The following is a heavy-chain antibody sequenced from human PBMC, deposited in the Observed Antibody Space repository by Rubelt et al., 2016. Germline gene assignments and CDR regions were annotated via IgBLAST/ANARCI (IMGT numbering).Heavy chain of an antibody. CDR2: INHSGST. Sequence: QVQLQESGPGLVKPSETLSLTCAVYGGSFSGYYWSWIRQPPGKGLEWIGEINHSGSTNYNPVLKGGVTMSGDTAKNQFSRKLSSVTAADTAVYYCARSAAAEGGVDPWGQGNLVTVYS. J-gene: IGHJ5*02. D-gene: IGHD6-13*01. V-gene: IGHV4-34*10. CDR1: GGSFSGYY. CDR3: ARSAAAEGGVDP.